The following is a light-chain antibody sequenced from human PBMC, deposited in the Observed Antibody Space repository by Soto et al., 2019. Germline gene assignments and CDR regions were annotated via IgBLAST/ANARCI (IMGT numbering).Light chain of an antibody. CDR3: QNFGDSPFT. Sequence: EIVLMKSPDTLYLSPGERATLSCRASETISSHYIAWYQQKPGQSPRILIFGASTRATGIPDRFIGSWSGTDVTLTISRLEPEAFAVYYCQNFGDSPFTFGPGTKVDIK. J-gene: IGKJ3*01. V-gene: IGKV3-20*01. CDR1: ETISSHY. CDR2: GAS.